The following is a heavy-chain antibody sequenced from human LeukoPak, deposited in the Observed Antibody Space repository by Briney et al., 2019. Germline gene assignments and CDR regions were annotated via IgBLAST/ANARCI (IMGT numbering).Heavy chain of an antibody. V-gene: IGHV4-4*07. CDR1: GGSISSYY. CDR2: IYTSGST. Sequence: TPSETLSLTCTVSGGSISSYYWSWIRQPAGKGLEWIGRIYTSGSTNYNPSLKSRVTISVDTSKNQFSLKLSSVTAADTAVYYCARNYGSGSYFSYYGMDVWGKGTTVTVSS. D-gene: IGHD3-10*01. J-gene: IGHJ6*04. CDR3: ARNYGSGSYFSYYGMDV.